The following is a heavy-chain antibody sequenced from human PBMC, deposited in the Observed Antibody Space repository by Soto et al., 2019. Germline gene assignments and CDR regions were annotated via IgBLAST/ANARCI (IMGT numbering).Heavy chain of an antibody. V-gene: IGHV3-9*01. J-gene: IGHJ3*02. CDR3: AKSMWWPWLALGAFDI. CDR2: ISWRSGSI. D-gene: IGHD2-21*01. CDR1: GFTFDDYA. Sequence: EVQLVESGGGLVQPGRSLRLSCAAPGFTFDDYAMHWLRQAPGKRLEWVSGISWRSGSIGYADSVKGRFTISSDNAKSSLYVQMSSLRAEDRALYYCAKSMWWPWLALGAFDIWGQGTMVTVSS.